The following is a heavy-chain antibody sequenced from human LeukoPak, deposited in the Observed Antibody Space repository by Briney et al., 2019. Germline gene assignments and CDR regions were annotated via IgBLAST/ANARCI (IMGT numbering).Heavy chain of an antibody. J-gene: IGHJ4*02. CDR1: GGSFSGYY. CDR3: ARGLSVTTPDDY. V-gene: IGHV4-34*01. CDR2: INHSGST. Sequence: SETLSLTCAVYGGSFSGYYWSWIRQTPGKGLEWIGEINHSGSTNYNPSLKSRVTISVDTSKNQFSLKLSSVTAADTAVYYCARGLSVTTPDDYWGQGTLVTVSS. D-gene: IGHD4-11*01.